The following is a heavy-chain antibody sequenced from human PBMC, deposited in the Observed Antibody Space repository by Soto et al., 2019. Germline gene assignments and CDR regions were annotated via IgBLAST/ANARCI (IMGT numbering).Heavy chain of an antibody. V-gene: IGHV1-46*03. D-gene: IGHD6-6*01. CDR2: INPSGGST. CDR3: ARDGVGYSSSSKGRPFYYYYYMDV. Sequence: GASVKVSCKASGYTFTSYYMHWVRQAPGQGLEWMGIINPSGGSTSYAQKFQGRVAMTRDTSTSTVYMELSSLRSEDTAVYYCARDGVGYSSSSKGRPFYYYYYMDVWGKGTTVTVSS. J-gene: IGHJ6*03. CDR1: GYTFTSYY.